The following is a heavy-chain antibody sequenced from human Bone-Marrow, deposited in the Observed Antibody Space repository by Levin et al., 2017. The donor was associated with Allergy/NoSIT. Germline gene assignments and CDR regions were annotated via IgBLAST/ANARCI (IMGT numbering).Heavy chain of an antibody. D-gene: IGHD3-10*01. CDR3: ARVSYEVRGYLSRNGNRDNHGLDV. CDR2: IWYDGSNK. V-gene: IGHV3-33*01. J-gene: IGHJ6*02. Sequence: PGESLKISCAASGFTFSRYAMHWVRQAPGKGLEWVAVIWYDGSNKYYSDSVKGRFTISRDNSKNTMYLQMNSLRAEDTAVYYCARVSYEVRGYLSRNGNRDNHGLDVWGQGTTVTVAS. CDR1: GFTFSRYA.